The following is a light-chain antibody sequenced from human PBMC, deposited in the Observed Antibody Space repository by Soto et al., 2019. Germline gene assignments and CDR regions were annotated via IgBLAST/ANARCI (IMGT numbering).Light chain of an antibody. CDR3: QTWDTGIVL. CDR1: SGHSNYA. V-gene: IGLV4-69*01. CDR2: VNSDGSH. Sequence: QSVLTQPPSASASLGASVKLTCTLSSGHSNYAIAWHQQLPEKGPRYLMKVNSDGSHSKGDGIPDRFSGSSSGAERYLTISSLRSEEEADYYCQTWDTGIVLFGGGTKLTVL. J-gene: IGLJ2*01.